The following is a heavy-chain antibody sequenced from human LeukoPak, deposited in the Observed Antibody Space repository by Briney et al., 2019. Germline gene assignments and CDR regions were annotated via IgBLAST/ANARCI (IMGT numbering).Heavy chain of an antibody. D-gene: IGHD6-25*01. J-gene: IGHJ5*02. CDR1: GGSLSTHY. V-gene: IGHV4-59*11. Sequence: PSETLSLTCIVSGGSLSTHYWNWIRQPPGEGLEWIGYMRYDGSTNYNPSLKSRVIISMDTSKNQLSLKLTSVTAADTAVYYCARGGEYSSEYNWFDPWGQGTLVTVSS. CDR3: ARGGEYSSEYNWFDP. CDR2: MRYDGST.